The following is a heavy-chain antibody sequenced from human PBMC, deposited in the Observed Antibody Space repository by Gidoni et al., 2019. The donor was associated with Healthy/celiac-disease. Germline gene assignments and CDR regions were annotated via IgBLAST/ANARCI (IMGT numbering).Heavy chain of an antibody. CDR2: ISSSSSYI. J-gene: IGHJ4*02. Sequence: EVQLVESGGGLVKPGGSLRLSCAASGFTFSSYSMNWVRQAPGKGLEWVSSISSSSSYIYYADSVKGRFTISRDNAKNSLCLQMNSLRAEDTAVYYCARGVIWFGESYFDYWGQGTLVTVSS. CDR1: GFTFSSYS. D-gene: IGHD3-10*01. V-gene: IGHV3-21*01. CDR3: ARGVIWFGESYFDY.